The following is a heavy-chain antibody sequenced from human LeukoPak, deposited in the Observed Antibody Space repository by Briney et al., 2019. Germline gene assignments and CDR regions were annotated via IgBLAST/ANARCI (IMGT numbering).Heavy chain of an antibody. J-gene: IGHJ5*02. CDR2: ISGSGGST. Sequence: PGGSLRLSCAASGFTFSSYAMSWVRQAPGKGLEWVSAISGSGGSTYYADSVKGRFTISRDNSKNTLYLQMNSLRAEDTAVYYCAKDSGADYGDYPNWFDPWGQGTLVTVSS. CDR3: AKDSGADYGDYPNWFDP. V-gene: IGHV3-23*01. D-gene: IGHD4-17*01. CDR1: GFTFSSYA.